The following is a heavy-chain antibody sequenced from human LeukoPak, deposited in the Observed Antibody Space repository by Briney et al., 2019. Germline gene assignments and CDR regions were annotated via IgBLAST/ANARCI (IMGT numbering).Heavy chain of an antibody. CDR1: GFTFSSYA. CDR3: AKDRRPIAAAYSYYGMDV. J-gene: IGHJ6*02. V-gene: IGHV3-23*01. Sequence: PGGSLRLSCAASGFTFSSYAMSWVRQAPGKGLEWVSAISGSGGSTYYADSVKGRFTISRDNSKNTLYLQMNSLRAEDTAVYYCAKDRRPIAAAYSYYGMDVWGQGTTVTVSS. D-gene: IGHD6-13*01. CDR2: ISGSGGST.